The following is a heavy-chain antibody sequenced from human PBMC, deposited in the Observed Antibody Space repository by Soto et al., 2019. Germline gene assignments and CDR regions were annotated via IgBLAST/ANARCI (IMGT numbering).Heavy chain of an antibody. CDR3: ARRGGSGPFYYYYYGMDV. D-gene: IGHD3-10*01. CDR1: GGSISSSSYY. V-gene: IGHV4-39*01. Sequence: QLQLQESGPGLVKPSETLSLTCTVSGGSISSSSYYWGWIRQPPGKGLEWIGSIYYSGSTYYNPSLKRRVTISVDTSKNQFSLKLSSVTAADTAVYYCARRGGSGPFYYYYYGMDVWGQGTTVTVSS. CDR2: IYYSGST. J-gene: IGHJ6*02.